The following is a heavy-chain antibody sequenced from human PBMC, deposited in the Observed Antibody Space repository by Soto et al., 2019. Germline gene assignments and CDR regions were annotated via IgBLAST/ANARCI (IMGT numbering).Heavy chain of an antibody. CDR1: GGTLSSLV. CDR3: AKLVITGGWYIY. Sequence: VQLVQSGAEVKKPGSSVKVSCKASGGTLSSLVISWVRQAPGQGLEWVGGIIPIFGTANYAQNFQGRVTITADESTSTAYMELSSLRPEDTAVYYCAKLVITGGWYIYWGQGTLVTVSS. D-gene: IGHD6-19*01. CDR2: IIPIFGTA. V-gene: IGHV1-69*01. J-gene: IGHJ4*02.